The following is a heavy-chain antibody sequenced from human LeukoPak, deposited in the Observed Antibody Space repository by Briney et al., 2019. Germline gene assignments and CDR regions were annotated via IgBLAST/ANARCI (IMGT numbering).Heavy chain of an antibody. J-gene: IGHJ4*02. CDR3: AKDGGGIWFGELSEPYYFDY. Sequence: PGGSLRLSCAASGFTFSSYGMHWVRQAPGKGLEWVALIWYDGSNKYYADSVKGRFTISRDNSKNTLYLQMNSLRAEDTAVYYCAKDGGGIWFGELSEPYYFDYWGQGTLVTVSS. CDR2: IWYDGSNK. CDR1: GFTFSSYG. V-gene: IGHV3-33*06. D-gene: IGHD3-10*01.